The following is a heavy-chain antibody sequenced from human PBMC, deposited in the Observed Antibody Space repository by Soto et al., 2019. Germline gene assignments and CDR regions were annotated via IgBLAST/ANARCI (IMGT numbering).Heavy chain of an antibody. CDR2: IYHSGST. V-gene: IGHV4-4*02. Sequence: PSETLSLTCAVSSGSISSSNWWSWVRQPPGKGLEWIGEIYHSGSTNYNPSLKSRVTISVDKSKNQFSLKLSSVTAADTAVYYCARALSSTRIKKYYNWFDPGGQGTLVTVSS. CDR3: ARALSSTRIKKYYNWFDP. D-gene: IGHD6-13*01. CDR1: SGSISSSNW. J-gene: IGHJ5*02.